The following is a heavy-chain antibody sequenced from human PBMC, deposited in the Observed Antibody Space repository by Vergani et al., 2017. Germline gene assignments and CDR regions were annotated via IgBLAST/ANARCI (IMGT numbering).Heavy chain of an antibody. CDR2: DNHGGST. D-gene: IGHD3-16*02. V-gene: IGHV4-34*01. CDR3: ASIARAPTRRNPPPDY. CDR1: GGSFSDYY. Sequence: QVQLQEWGAGLLKTSETLSLTCGVSGGSFSDYYWSWIRQAPGMGLEWIGEDNHGGSTNYNPSLKSRVSISVDTSKNQFSLQLTSVTAADSALYFCASIARAPTRRNPPPDYWGQGILFTVSS. J-gene: IGHJ4*02.